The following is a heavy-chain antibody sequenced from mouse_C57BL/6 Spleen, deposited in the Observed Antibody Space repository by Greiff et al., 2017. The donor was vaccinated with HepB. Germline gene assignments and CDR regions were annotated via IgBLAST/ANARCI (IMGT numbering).Heavy chain of an antibody. CDR2: INPNNGGT. CDR1: GYTFTDYN. Sequence: VQLQQSGPELVKPGASVKMSCKASGYTFTDYNMHWVKQSHGKSLEWIGYINPNNGGTSYNQKFKGKATLTVNKSSSTAYMELRSLTSEDSAVYYCARYRDYDYDNYAMDYWGQGTSVTVSS. V-gene: IGHV1-22*01. CDR3: ARYRDYDYDNYAMDY. D-gene: IGHD2-4*01. J-gene: IGHJ4*01.